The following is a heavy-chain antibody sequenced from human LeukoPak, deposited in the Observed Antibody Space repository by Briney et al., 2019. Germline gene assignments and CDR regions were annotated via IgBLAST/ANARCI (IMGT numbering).Heavy chain of an antibody. CDR1: GYTFTSYG. J-gene: IGHJ4*02. D-gene: IGHD3-3*01. Sequence: ASVKASCKASGYTFTSYGISWVRQAPGQGLEWMGWISAYNGNTNYAQKLQGRVTMTTDTSTSTAYMELRSLRSDDTAVYYCARAGPTYYDFWSGYYMEYYFDYWGQGTLVTVSS. CDR3: ARAGPTYYDFWSGYYMEYYFDY. CDR2: ISAYNGNT. V-gene: IGHV1-18*01.